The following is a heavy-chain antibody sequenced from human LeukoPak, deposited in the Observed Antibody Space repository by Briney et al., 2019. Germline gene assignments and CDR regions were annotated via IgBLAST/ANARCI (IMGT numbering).Heavy chain of an antibody. CDR2: IYYSGST. CDR1: GGSISSHY. V-gene: IGHV4-59*11. CDR3: GRGALGYCRSTSCYAEDY. Sequence: SETLSLTCTVSGGSISSHYWSWIRQPPGKGLEWIGYIYYSGSTNYNPSLKSRVTISVNTSKNQFSLKLNSVTAADTAVYYCGRGALGYCRSTSCYAEDYWGQGTLVTVSS. D-gene: IGHD2-2*01. J-gene: IGHJ4*02.